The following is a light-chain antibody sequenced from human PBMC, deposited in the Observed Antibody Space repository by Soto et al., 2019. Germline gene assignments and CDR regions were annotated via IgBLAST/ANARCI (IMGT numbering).Light chain of an antibody. CDR1: SSDVGSYNL. J-gene: IGLJ2*01. V-gene: IGLV2-23*02. CDR3: CSYAGSSPYVV. Sequence: QSALTQPASVSGSPGQSITISCTGTSSDVGSYNLVSWYQQHTGKAPKLMIYEVSKRPSGVSNRFSGSKSGNTASLTISGLQAEDEADYYCCSYAGSSPYVVFGGGTKVTVL. CDR2: EVS.